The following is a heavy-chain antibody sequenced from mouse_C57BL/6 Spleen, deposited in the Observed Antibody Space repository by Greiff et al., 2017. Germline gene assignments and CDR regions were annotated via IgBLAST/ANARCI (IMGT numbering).Heavy chain of an antibody. J-gene: IGHJ1*03. CDR3: ARDYYGSSYFDV. V-gene: IGHV5-9*01. Sequence: EVHLVESGGGLVKPGGSLKLSCAASGFTFSSYTMSWVRQTPEKRLEWVATISGGGGNTYYPDSVKGRFTISRDNAKNTLYLQMSSLRSEDTALYYCARDYYGSSYFDVWGTGTTVTVSS. CDR1: GFTFSSYT. CDR2: ISGGGGNT. D-gene: IGHD1-1*01.